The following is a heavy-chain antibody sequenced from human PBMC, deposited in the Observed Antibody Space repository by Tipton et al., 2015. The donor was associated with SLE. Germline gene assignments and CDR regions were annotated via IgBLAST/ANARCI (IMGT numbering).Heavy chain of an antibody. Sequence: SLRLSCAASAFTFSSYGMHWVRQAPGKGLEWVAFIRYDGSNKYYADSVKGRFTISRDNSKNTLYLQMNSLRAEDTAVYYCAKVVGIAVAPYYYYGMDVWGQGTTVTVSS. D-gene: IGHD6-19*01. CDR2: IRYDGSNK. CDR1: AFTFSSYG. CDR3: AKVVGIAVAPYYYYGMDV. V-gene: IGHV3-30*02. J-gene: IGHJ6*02.